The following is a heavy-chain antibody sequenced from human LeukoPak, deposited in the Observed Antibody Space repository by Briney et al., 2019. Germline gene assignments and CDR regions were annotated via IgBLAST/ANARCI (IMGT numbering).Heavy chain of an antibody. J-gene: IGHJ4*02. CDR1: GRSFSGYY. Sequence: NPSETLSLTCAVYGRSFSGYYWSWIRQPPGKELEWIGEINHSGTTNYNPSLKSRVTISVDTSKNQFSLKLSSVTAADTAVYYCARDYYDSSGYYEDWGQGTLVTVSS. CDR2: INHSGTT. D-gene: IGHD3-22*01. V-gene: IGHV4-34*01. CDR3: ARDYYDSSGYYED.